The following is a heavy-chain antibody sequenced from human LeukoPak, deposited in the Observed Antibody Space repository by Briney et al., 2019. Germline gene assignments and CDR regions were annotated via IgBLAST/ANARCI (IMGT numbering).Heavy chain of an antibody. CDR2: IYYTGST. CDR3: ARASYSYDISGWVPFDY. D-gene: IGHD3-22*01. CDR1: GGSISSSSYY. V-gene: IGHV4-39*07. Sequence: PSETLSLTCTVSGGSISSSSYYWAWIRQPPGKGLEWIGSIYYTGSTYYNPSLKSRVTISVDTSKNQFSLRLSSVTAADTAVYYCARASYSYDISGWVPFDYWGQGTLVTVSS. J-gene: IGHJ4*02.